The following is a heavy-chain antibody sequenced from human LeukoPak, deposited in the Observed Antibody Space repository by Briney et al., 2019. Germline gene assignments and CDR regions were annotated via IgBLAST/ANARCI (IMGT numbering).Heavy chain of an antibody. V-gene: IGHV4-61*02. Sequence: SETLSLTCTVSGGSISSGSYYWSWIRQPAGKGLEWIVRIYTSGSTNYSPSLKSRVTISVDTSKNQFSLKLSSVTAADTAVYYCARVSVVVPAAMVDVWGKGTTVTVSS. CDR2: IYTSGST. J-gene: IGHJ6*04. CDR3: ARVSVVVPAAMVDV. D-gene: IGHD2-2*01. CDR1: GGSISSGSYY.